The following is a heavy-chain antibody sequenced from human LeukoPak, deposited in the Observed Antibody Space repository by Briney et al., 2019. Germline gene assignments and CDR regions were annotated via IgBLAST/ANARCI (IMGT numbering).Heavy chain of an antibody. D-gene: IGHD1-1*01. Sequence: ASVKVSCKASGGTFSSYAIIWVRQAPGQGLEWMGGIIPIFGTPNYAQRFQGRVTITADESTSTAYMELSSLRSDDTAVYYCARERLVRYWTPDYWGQGTLVTVSS. V-gene: IGHV1-69*13. CDR1: GGTFSSYA. J-gene: IGHJ4*02. CDR3: ARERLVRYWTPDY. CDR2: IIPIFGTP.